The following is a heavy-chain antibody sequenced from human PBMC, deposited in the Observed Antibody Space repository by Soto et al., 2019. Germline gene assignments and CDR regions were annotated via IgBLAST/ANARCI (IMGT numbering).Heavy chain of an antibody. Sequence: QVQLMQSGAEVKKPGASVKVSCKASGDTFTDYYIHWVRQAPGQGLEWMGTVNPSGGHTTYAQHFLCRVTXTXXXSXXPLYMELTSLTSDDTAIYYCARGGHVVVVTAALDYWGQGTLVTVSS. V-gene: IGHV1-46*01. CDR1: GDTFTDYY. CDR2: VNPSGGHT. J-gene: IGHJ4*02. D-gene: IGHD2-21*02. CDR3: ARGGHVVVVTAALDY.